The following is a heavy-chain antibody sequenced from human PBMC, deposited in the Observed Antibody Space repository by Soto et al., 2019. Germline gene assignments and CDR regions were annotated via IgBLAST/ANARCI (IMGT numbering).Heavy chain of an antibody. V-gene: IGHV1-69*01. CDR3: ARANCSGGSCYSYYYYYGMDV. D-gene: IGHD2-15*01. J-gene: IGHJ6*02. CDR1: GGTFSSYA. CDR2: IIPIFGTA. Sequence: QVQLVQSGAEVKKPGSSVKVSCKASGGTFSSYAISWVRQAPGQGLEWMGGIIPIFGTANYAQKFQGRVTITADESTITAYMEMSSLRSEDTAVYYCARANCSGGSCYSYYYYYGMDVWGQGTTVTVSS.